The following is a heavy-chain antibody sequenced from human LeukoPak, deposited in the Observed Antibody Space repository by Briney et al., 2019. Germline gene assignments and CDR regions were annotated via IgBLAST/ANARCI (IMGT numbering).Heavy chain of an antibody. CDR3: ATEDSGRFH. J-gene: IGHJ4*02. CDR2: INSSSSPK. D-gene: IGHD6-19*01. V-gene: IGHV3-48*02. CDR1: GFPFRSYT. Sequence: PGGSLRLSCAASGFPFRSYTMNWVRQAPGKGLEWLSYINSSSSPKYNADSMKGRITISRDNAKNSLYLQMNRLRDEDTAVYYCATEDSGRFHWGQGTMVTVSS.